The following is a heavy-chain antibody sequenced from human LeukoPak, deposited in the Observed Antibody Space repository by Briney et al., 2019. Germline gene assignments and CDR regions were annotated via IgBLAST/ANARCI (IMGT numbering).Heavy chain of an antibody. CDR2: IRYDGGNI. Sequence: PGGSLRLSCAASGFTFRSYCMHWVRQAPGKGLEWVAFIRYDGGNIYYADSVKGRFTISRDNSKNTLSLQMSSLRTEDTAVYYCAKDADYGDYFFDYWGQGTLVTVSS. D-gene: IGHD4-17*01. V-gene: IGHV3-30*02. J-gene: IGHJ4*02. CDR3: AKDADYGDYFFDY. CDR1: GFTFRSYC.